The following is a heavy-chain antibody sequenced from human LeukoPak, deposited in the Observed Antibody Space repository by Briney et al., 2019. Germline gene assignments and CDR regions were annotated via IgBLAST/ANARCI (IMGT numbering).Heavy chain of an antibody. V-gene: IGHV4-34*01. D-gene: IGHD3-10*01. CDR3: ARGDENETRAQGY. CDR2: INHSGST. J-gene: IGHJ4*02. CDR1: GGSFSGYY. Sequence: PSGTLSLTCAVYGGSFSGYYWSWIRQPPGTGLELNGEINHSGSTNYNPSLKSRVTISVDTSKNQFSLKLSSVTAADTAVYYCARGDENETRAQGYWGQGTLVTVSS.